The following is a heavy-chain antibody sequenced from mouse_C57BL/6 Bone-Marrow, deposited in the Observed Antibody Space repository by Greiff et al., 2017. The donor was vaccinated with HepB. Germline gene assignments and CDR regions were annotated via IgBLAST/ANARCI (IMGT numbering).Heavy chain of an antibody. CDR1: GYTFTDYY. V-gene: IGHV1-19*01. CDR2: INPYNGGT. D-gene: IGHD3-1*01. Sequence: EVKLQESGPVLVKPGASVKMSCKASGYTFTDYYMNWVKQSHGKSLEWIGVINPYNGGTSYNQKFKGKATLTVDKSSSTAYMELNSLTSEDSAVYYCARGGRPYAMDYWGQGTSVTVSS. CDR3: ARGGRPYAMDY. J-gene: IGHJ4*01.